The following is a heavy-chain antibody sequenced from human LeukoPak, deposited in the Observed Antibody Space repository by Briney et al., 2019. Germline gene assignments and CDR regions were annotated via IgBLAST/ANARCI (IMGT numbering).Heavy chain of an antibody. D-gene: IGHD3-3*01. CDR1: GGSFSGYY. Sequence: SETLSLTCAVYGGSFSGYYWSWIRQPPGKGLEWIGEINHSGSTSYNPSLKSRVTISVDTSKNQFSLKLTSVTAADTAVYYCARLRRTDYDFWSGSTNSFDYWGQGTLVTVSS. CDR3: ARLRRTDYDFWSGSTNSFDY. V-gene: IGHV4-34*01. CDR2: INHSGST. J-gene: IGHJ4*02.